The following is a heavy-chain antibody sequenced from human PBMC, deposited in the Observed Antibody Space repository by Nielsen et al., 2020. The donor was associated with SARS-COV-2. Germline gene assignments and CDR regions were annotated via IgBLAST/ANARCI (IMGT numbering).Heavy chain of an antibody. D-gene: IGHD5-18*01. CDR2: IYYSGST. CDR3: ARAGYTSRYYYYYYMDV. V-gene: IGHV4-61*08. CDR1: GGSISSGGYS. Sequence: GSLRLSCAVSGGSISSGGYSWSWIRQPPGKGLEWIGYIYYSGSTNYNPSLKSRVTISVGTSKNQFSLKLSSVTAADTAVYYCARAGYTSRYYYYYYMDVWGKGTTVTVSS. J-gene: IGHJ6*03.